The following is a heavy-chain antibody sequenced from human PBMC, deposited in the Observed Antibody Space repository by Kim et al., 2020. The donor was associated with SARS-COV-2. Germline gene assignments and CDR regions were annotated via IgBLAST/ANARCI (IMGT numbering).Heavy chain of an antibody. Sequence: GGSLRLSCAASGFTFSSYGMRWVRQAPGKGLEWVAVISCGGSNKYYADSVKGRFTISRDNSKNTLYLQMNSLRAEDTAVYYCAKDGARGGAFDYWGQGTLVTVSS. CDR1: GFTFSSYG. J-gene: IGHJ4*02. CDR3: AKDGARGGAFDY. D-gene: IGHD3-16*01. CDR2: ISCGGSNK. V-gene: IGHV3-30*18.